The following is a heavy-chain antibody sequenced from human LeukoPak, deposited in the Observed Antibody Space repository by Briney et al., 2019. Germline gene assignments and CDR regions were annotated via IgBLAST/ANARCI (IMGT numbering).Heavy chain of an antibody. CDR2: IYSSGST. D-gene: IGHD3-22*01. CDR3: ARGFLVIPDDAFDI. V-gene: IGHV4-4*07. J-gene: IGHJ3*02. CDR1: GGSISSYY. Sequence: PSETLSLTCTVSGGSISSYYWSWIRQPAGKGLEWIGRIYSSGSTTYNPSLKSRVTMSVDTSKNQFSLKLSSVTAADTAVYYCARGFLVIPDDAFDIWGQGTMVTVSS.